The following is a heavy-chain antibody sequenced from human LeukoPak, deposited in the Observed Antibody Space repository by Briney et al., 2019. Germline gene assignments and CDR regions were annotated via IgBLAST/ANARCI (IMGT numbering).Heavy chain of an antibody. CDR3: ARAGYCTNGVCYTDYYYYYYMDV. Sequence: SVKVSCKASGGTFSSYAISWVRQAPGQGLEWMGGIIPIFGTVNYAQKFQGRVTITADESTSTAYMELSSLRSEDTAVYYCARAGYCTNGVCYTDYYYYYYMDVWGKGTTVTVSS. CDR2: IIPIFGTV. V-gene: IGHV1-69*01. CDR1: GGTFSSYA. D-gene: IGHD2-8*01. J-gene: IGHJ6*03.